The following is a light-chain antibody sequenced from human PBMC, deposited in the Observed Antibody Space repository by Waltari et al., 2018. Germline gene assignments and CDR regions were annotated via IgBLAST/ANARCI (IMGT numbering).Light chain of an antibody. CDR3: MQGTYWRT. V-gene: IGKV2-30*01. Sequence: DVVMTQSPLSLPVTRGQAASISCSSSRSLVYSDGNSYLNWFHQRPGQSPRRLIYKVSNRDSGVPDRFSGSGSGTNFTLKISRVEAEDVGVYYCMQGTYWRTFGQGTKVEIK. J-gene: IGKJ1*01. CDR2: KVS. CDR1: RSLVYSDGNSY.